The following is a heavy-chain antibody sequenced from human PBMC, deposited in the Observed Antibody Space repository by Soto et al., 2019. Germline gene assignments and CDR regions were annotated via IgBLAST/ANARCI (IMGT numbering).Heavy chain of an antibody. CDR2: ISGSGGST. D-gene: IGHD3-22*01. V-gene: IGHV3-23*01. CDR3: ATYYDSSGYYYRGFDY. Sequence: EVQLLESGGGLVQPGGSLRLSCAASGFTFSSYAMSWVRQAPGKGLEWVSAISGSGGSTYYADSVKGRFTISRDNSKNTLYLQMNSLRAEDTAVYYCATYYDSSGYYYRGFDYWGQGTLVTVSS. CDR1: GFTFSSYA. J-gene: IGHJ4*02.